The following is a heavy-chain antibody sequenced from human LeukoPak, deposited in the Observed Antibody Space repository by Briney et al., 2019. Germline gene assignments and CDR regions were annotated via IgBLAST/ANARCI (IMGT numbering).Heavy chain of an antibody. J-gene: IGHJ3*02. D-gene: IGHD3-10*01. Sequence: GGSLRLSCAASGFTFSSYAMSWVRQAPGKGLEWVSGISGSGGSTYYADSVKGRFTISRDNSKNTLYLQMNSLRAEDTAVYYCAKDAYYYGSGGGAFDIWGQGTMVTVSS. CDR1: GFTFSSYA. CDR2: ISGSGGST. V-gene: IGHV3-23*01. CDR3: AKDAYYYGSGGGAFDI.